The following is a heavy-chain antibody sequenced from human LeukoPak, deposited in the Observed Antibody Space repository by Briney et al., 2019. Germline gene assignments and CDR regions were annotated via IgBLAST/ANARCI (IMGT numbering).Heavy chain of an antibody. CDR3: ARGSYGSGPRYYYGMDV. CDR2: IYHSGST. CDR1: GGSISSSNW. J-gene: IGHJ6*02. Sequence: SGTLSLTCAVSGGSISSSNWWSWVRQPPGKGLEWIGEIYHSGSTNYNPSLKSRVTISVDKSKNQFSLKLSSVTAADTAVYYCARGSYGSGPRYYYGMDVWGQGTTVTVSS. V-gene: IGHV4-4*02. D-gene: IGHD3-10*01.